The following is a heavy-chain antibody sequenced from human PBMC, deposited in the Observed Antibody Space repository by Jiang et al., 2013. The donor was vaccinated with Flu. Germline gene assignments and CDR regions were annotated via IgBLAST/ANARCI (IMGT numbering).Heavy chain of an antibody. CDR2: IVGSGFST. CDR3: AKDLREDAYGALES. V-gene: IGHV3-23*01. J-gene: IGHJ4*02. Sequence: PGGSLRLSCSVSGFTFNNYAMTWVRQAPGKGLEWVSSIVGSGFSTYYAHSVKGRFTVSRDNSKNTLYLEMKSLRVGDTAVYYCAKDLREDAYGALESWGQGTLVTVSS. CDR1: GFTFNNYA. D-gene: IGHD3-10*01.